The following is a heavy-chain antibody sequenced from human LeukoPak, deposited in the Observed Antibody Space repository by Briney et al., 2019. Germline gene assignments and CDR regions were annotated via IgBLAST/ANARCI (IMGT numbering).Heavy chain of an antibody. J-gene: IGHJ4*02. Sequence: GGSLRLSCAASGFTFSSYAMSWVRQAPGKGLEWVSAISGSGGSTYYADSVKGRFTIPRDNSKNTLYLQMNSLRAEDTAVYYCANVLGYCSSTSCPDYWGQGTLVTVSS. V-gene: IGHV3-23*01. CDR1: GFTFSSYA. CDR3: ANVLGYCSSTSCPDY. D-gene: IGHD2-2*01. CDR2: ISGSGGST.